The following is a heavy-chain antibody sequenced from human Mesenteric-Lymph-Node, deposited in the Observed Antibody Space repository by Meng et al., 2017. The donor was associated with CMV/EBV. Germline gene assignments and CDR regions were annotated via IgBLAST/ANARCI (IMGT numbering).Heavy chain of an antibody. CDR2: IRANGAGT. Sequence: GGPLKTSCAAFGFTFSNYAMSWVRQAPGKGLEWVSAIRANGAGTYYADSVKGRFTISRDSSKNTLFLQMNSLSAEDTALYFCAKGRTQYGSSSGDHWGQGTLVTVSS. CDR1: GFTFSNYA. V-gene: IGHV3-23*01. D-gene: IGHD2-15*01. CDR3: AKGRTQYGSSSGDH. J-gene: IGHJ4*02.